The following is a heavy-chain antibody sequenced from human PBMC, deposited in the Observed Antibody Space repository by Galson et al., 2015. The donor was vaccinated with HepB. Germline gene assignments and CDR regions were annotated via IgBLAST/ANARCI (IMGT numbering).Heavy chain of an antibody. CDR2: INIAGSTT. D-gene: IGHD4-17*01. CDR3: ATGGDYYSFSY. J-gene: IGHJ4*02. CDR1: GLTFSNYW. V-gene: IGHV3-74*03. Sequence: SLRLSCAVSGLTFSNYWLHWVRQVPGKGLLWVPHINIAGSTTVYADSVKGRFTISRDNDKNTLYLQMNSLRVDDTAVYYCATGGDYYSFSYWGQGTLVTVSS.